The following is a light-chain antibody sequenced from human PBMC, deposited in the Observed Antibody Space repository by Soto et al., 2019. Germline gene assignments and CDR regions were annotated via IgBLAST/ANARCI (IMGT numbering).Light chain of an antibody. CDR2: DAS. Sequence: EVVMTQSPGTLSLSPGEAATLSCRASQSVIGNYLAWYQQKPGQSPRLVIYDASSRATGIPDRFSGSGSGTDFTLTISRLEPEDFAVYLCYQYDSSPWTFGQGTKVDIK. V-gene: IGKV3-20*01. J-gene: IGKJ1*01. CDR1: QSVIGNY. CDR3: YQYDSSPWT.